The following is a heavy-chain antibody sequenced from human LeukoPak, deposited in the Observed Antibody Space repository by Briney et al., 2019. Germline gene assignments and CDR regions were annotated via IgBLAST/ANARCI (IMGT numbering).Heavy chain of an antibody. D-gene: IGHD6-13*01. V-gene: IGHV4-39*07. Sequence: SETLSLTCTVSGSSISSSSYYWGWIRQPPGKGLEWIGSIYYSGSTNYNPSLKSRVAISVDTSKNQFSLKLRSVTAADTAVYYCARTYSSSWYSAFDIWGQGTMVTVSS. J-gene: IGHJ3*02. CDR2: IYYSGST. CDR1: GSSISSSSYY. CDR3: ARTYSSSWYSAFDI.